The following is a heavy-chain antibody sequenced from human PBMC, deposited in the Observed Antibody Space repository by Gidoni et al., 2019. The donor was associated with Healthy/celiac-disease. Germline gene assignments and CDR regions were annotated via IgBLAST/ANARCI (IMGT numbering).Heavy chain of an antibody. CDR3: ARGRGYGDYEGTDY. CDR2: IYSGGST. Sequence: EVQLVESGGGLVQPGGSLRLSCAASGFTVSSNYMSWCRQAPGKGLEWVSVIYSGGSTYYADSVKGRFTISRDNSKNTLYLQMNSLRAEDTAVYYCARGRGYGDYEGTDYWGQGTLVTVSS. CDR1: GFTVSSNY. J-gene: IGHJ4*02. D-gene: IGHD4-17*01. V-gene: IGHV3-66*01.